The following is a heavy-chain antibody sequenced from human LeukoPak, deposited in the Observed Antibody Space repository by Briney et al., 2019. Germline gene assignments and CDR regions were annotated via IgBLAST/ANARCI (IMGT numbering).Heavy chain of an antibody. V-gene: IGHV4-4*07. D-gene: IGHD6-19*01. CDR3: ARAATSGGLCDY. J-gene: IGHJ4*02. Sequence: SETLSLTCTVSGVSISSYFWSWVRQPAGKGLEWIGRIYTSGSTKYNPSLQSRVTVSLDTSKKQLSLNLGSVTAADTAVYYCARAATSGGLCDYWGQGILVTVSS. CDR1: GVSISSYF. CDR2: IYTSGST.